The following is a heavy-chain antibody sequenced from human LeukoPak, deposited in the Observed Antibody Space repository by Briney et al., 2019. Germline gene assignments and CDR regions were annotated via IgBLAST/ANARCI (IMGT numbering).Heavy chain of an antibody. CDR2: IYDSGST. Sequence: PSETLSLTCTVSGGSIRSSYYYWGWIRQPPGKGLEWIGSIYDSGSTYYNPSLKSRVTISVDTSKNQFSLKLNSVTAADTAVYYCARAFYCSSTSCYGEFDYWGQGTLVTVSS. CDR1: GGSIRSSYYY. D-gene: IGHD2-2*01. CDR3: ARAFYCSSTSCYGEFDY. J-gene: IGHJ4*02. V-gene: IGHV4-39*01.